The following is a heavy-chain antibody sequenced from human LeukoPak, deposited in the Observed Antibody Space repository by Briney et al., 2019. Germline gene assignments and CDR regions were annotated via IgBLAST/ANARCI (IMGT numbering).Heavy chain of an antibody. V-gene: IGHV4-31*03. J-gene: IGHJ4*02. CDR1: GGSISSGGYY. D-gene: IGHD5-12*01. CDR3: ARDSPPHSGHDYRGLDY. CDR2: IYYSGST. Sequence: PSETLSLTCTVSGGSISSGGYYWSWIRQHPGKGLEWIGYIYYSGSTYYNPSLKSRVTISVDTSKNQFSLKLSSVTAADTAVYYCARDSPPHSGHDYRGLDYWGQGTLVTVSS.